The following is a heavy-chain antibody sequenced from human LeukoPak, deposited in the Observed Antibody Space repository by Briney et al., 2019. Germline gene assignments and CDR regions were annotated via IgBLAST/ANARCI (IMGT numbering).Heavy chain of an antibody. CDR1: GFRFSSYD. V-gene: IGHV3-33*01. J-gene: IGHJ4*02. D-gene: IGHD3-3*01. CDR3: ARNGGFGFDY. Sequence: PGGSLRLSCAASGFRFSSYDMHWVRQAPGKGLEWVAIVWYDGSNEYHAHSVKGRLTISRDNSKNTLYLQVDSLRAEDTAVYYCARNGGFGFDYWGQGTLVTVSS. CDR2: VWYDGSNE.